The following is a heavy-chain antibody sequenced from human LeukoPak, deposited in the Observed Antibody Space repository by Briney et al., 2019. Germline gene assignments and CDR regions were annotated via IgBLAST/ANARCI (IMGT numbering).Heavy chain of an antibody. D-gene: IGHD5-18*01. CDR1: GGSISSYY. Sequence: SETLSLTCTVSGGSISSYYWSWIRQPAGKGLEWIGRIYTSGSTNYNPSLKSRVTMSVDTSKNQFSLKLSSVTAADTAVYYCARDPPETKRGYGLDYWGQGTLVTVSS. CDR3: ARDPPETKRGYGLDY. CDR2: IYTSGST. V-gene: IGHV4-4*07. J-gene: IGHJ4*02.